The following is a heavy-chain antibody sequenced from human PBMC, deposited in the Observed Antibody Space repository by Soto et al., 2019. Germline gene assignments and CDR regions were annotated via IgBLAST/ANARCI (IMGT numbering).Heavy chain of an antibody. V-gene: IGHV3-11*01. J-gene: IGHJ6*02. CDR2: ISRSGTTI. CDR1: GFTSSDYY. Sequence: QVQLVESGGGLVKPGGSLRLSCAASGFTSSDYYMSWIRQAPGKGLEWVSAISRSGTTIYYADSVKGRFTISRDNAKNSLYLQMNRLRSEDTAVYYCARDDRGEGIQLWTRSRGQDGMDVWGPGTTVNVSS. CDR3: ARDDRGEGIQLWTRSRGQDGMDV. D-gene: IGHD5-18*01.